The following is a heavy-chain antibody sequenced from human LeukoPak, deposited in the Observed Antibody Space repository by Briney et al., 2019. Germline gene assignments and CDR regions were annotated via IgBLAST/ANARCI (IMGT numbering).Heavy chain of an antibody. J-gene: IGHJ1*01. V-gene: IGHV1-69*05. CDR2: IIPIFGTA. Sequence: SVKVSCKASGGTFSSYAISWVRQAPGQGLEWMGGIIPIFGTANYAQKFQGRVTITTDESTSTAYMELSSLRSEDTAVYYCAKDGAIVVVTAIECFQHWGQGTLVTVSS. CDR1: GGTFSSYA. CDR3: AKDGAIVVVTAIECFQH. D-gene: IGHD2-21*02.